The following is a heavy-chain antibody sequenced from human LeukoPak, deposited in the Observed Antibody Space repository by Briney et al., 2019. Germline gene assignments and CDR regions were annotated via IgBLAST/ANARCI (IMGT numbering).Heavy chain of an antibody. CDR2: IRSKANSYAT. D-gene: IGHD6-13*01. V-gene: IGHV3-73*01. CDR3: ARVIFSGSWPRGGNDY. J-gene: IGHJ4*02. CDR1: GFTFSGSA. Sequence: GGSLKLSCAASGFTFSGSAMHWVRQASGKGLEWVGRIRSKANSYATAYAASVKGRFTISRDDSKNTAYLQLNSLRAEDTAVYYCARVIFSGSWPRGGNDYWGQGTLVTVSS.